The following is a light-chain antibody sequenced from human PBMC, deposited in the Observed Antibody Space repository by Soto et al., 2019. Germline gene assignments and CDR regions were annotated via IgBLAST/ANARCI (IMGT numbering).Light chain of an antibody. J-gene: IGLJ2*01. V-gene: IGLV2-14*01. CDR1: SSDVGGYNY. Sequence: QSVLTQPASVSGSPGQSITISCTGTSSDVGGYNYVSWYQQHPGKAPKLMIFEVSNRPSGVTNRFSGSKSGNTASRTISGLQAEDEADYYCSSYTTSSTLEGVFGGGTKLTVL. CDR3: SSYTTSSTLEGV. CDR2: EVS.